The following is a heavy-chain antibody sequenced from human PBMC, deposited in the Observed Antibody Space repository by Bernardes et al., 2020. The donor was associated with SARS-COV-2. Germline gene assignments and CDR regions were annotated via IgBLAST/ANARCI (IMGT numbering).Heavy chain of an antibody. D-gene: IGHD2-2*01. J-gene: IGHJ4*02. CDR3: ARGGYCTSSSCYLPDY. CDR2: INPDSGDT. CDR1: GYTFTHYY. Sequence: ASVKVSCKASGYTFTHYYIHWVRQAPGQGLEWMGWINPDSGDTKYVEKFQGRVTMTRDTSSSTAYMELRRLRSDDTAVYYCARGGYCTSSSCYLPDYWGQVTLVSVTS. V-gene: IGHV1-2*02.